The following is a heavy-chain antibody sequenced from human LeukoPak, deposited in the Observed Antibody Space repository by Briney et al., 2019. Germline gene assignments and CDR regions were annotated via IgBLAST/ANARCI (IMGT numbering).Heavy chain of an antibody. CDR3: AREWFGELWYGACDI. J-gene: IGHJ3*02. CDR1: GGSISSGGYY. D-gene: IGHD3-10*01. Sequence: SETLSLTCTVSGGSISSGGYYWSWIRQHPGKGLKWIGYIYYSGSTYYNPSLKSRVTISVDTSKNQFSLKLSSVTAADTAVYYCAREWFGELWYGACDIWGQGTMVTVSS. V-gene: IGHV4-31*03. CDR2: IYYSGST.